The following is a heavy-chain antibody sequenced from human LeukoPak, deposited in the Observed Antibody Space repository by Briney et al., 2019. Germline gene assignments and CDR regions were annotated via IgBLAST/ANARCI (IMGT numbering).Heavy chain of an antibody. J-gene: IGHJ5*02. CDR2: IYSGGST. CDR3: ARYYYGSGTSFDP. D-gene: IGHD3-10*01. CDR1: GFTVSSNY. V-gene: IGHV3-66*01. Sequence: GGSLRLSCAASGFTVSSNYMSWVRQAPGKGLEWVSVIYSGGSTYYADSVKGRFTISRDNSKNTLYLQMNSLRAEDTAVFYCARYYYGSGTSFDPWGQGTLVTVSS.